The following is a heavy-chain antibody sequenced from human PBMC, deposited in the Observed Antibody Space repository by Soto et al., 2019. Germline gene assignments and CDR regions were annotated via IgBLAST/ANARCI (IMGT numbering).Heavy chain of an antibody. CDR2: VSARGGDT. CDR1: GFTFSNYG. V-gene: IGHV3-23*01. J-gene: IGHJ6*02. CDR3: AKSSRRAHYYGMDV. Sequence: GGSLRLSCAASGFTFSNYGMNWVRQAPGKGLEWVAGVSARGGDTSYADSVKGRFTISRDNSKDTLYLQMNSLRAEDTAVYYCAKSSRRAHYYGMDVWGQGTTVTVSS.